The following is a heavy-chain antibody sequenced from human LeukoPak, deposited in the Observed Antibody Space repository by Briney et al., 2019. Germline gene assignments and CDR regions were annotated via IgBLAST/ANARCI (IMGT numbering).Heavy chain of an antibody. V-gene: IGHV4-59*01. CDR2: IYYSGST. D-gene: IGHD4-17*01. CDR3: ARMTTATTGPFDY. Sequence: SETLSLTCTVSGGSISSYYWSWIRQPPGKGLEWIGYIYYSGSTNYNPSLKSRVTISVDTSKNQFSLKLSSVTAADTAVYYCARMTTATTGPFDYWGQGTLVTVSS. CDR1: GGSISSYY. J-gene: IGHJ4*02.